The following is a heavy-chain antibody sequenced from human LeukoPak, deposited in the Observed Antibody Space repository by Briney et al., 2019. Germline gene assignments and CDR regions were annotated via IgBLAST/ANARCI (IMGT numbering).Heavy chain of an antibody. CDR2: IGGNGVTT. Sequence: GGSLRLSCAASGFTFSTYALSWARQAPGKGLEWVSIIGGNGVTTFYADSVKGRFTLSRDNSKNTVFLQMNSLRAEDTAIYYCAKKMGGSTDPTKFDHWGQGTLVTVSS. V-gene: IGHV3-23*01. D-gene: IGHD1-26*01. J-gene: IGHJ4*02. CDR1: GFTFSTYA. CDR3: AKKMGGSTDPTKFDH.